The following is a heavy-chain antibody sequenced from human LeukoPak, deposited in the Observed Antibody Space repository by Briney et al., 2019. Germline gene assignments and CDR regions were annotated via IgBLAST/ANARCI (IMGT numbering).Heavy chain of an antibody. CDR1: GYSFTSYW. CDR2: IYPGDSDT. CDR3: ARPAYSNGSNFDY. Sequence: GESLKISCKGSGYSFTSYWIGWVRQMPGRGPEWMGIIYPGDSDTRYSPSFQGQVTISADKSISTAYLQWSSLKASDTAMYYCARPAYSNGSNFDYWGQGTLVTVSS. J-gene: IGHJ4*02. D-gene: IGHD6-19*01. V-gene: IGHV5-51*01.